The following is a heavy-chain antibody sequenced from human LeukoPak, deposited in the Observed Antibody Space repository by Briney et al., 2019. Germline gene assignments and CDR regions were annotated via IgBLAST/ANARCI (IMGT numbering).Heavy chain of an antibody. D-gene: IGHD2-2*01. CDR2: IYQSGST. J-gene: IGHJ4*02. CDR3: ARSLSTAGIDY. CDR1: GYSITTGRY. V-gene: IGHV4-38-2*01. Sequence: SETLSLTCAVSGYSITTGRYWGWIRQPPGKGLEWVGSIYQSGSTYYNPSLKSRVTISVDKSKNQFSLNLRSVTAPDTAVYYCARSLSTAGIDYWGQGILVTVSS.